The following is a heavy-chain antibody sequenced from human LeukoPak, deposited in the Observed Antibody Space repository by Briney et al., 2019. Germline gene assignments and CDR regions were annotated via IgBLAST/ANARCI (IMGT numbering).Heavy chain of an antibody. CDR1: GGTFSRYA. Sequence: ASVKVSCKASGGTFSRYAISWVRQAPGQGLEWMGRIIPILGIANYAQKFQGRVTITADKSTSTAYMELSSLRSEDTAVYYCARVCSSTSCSNQYYYYYGMDVWGQGTTVTVSS. D-gene: IGHD2-2*01. CDR3: ARVCSSTSCSNQYYYYYGMDV. J-gene: IGHJ6*02. CDR2: IIPILGIA. V-gene: IGHV1-69*04.